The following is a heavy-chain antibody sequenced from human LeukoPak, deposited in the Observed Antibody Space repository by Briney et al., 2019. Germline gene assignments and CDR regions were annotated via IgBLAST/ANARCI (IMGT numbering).Heavy chain of an antibody. CDR1: GGSISTYY. D-gene: IGHD5-24*01. Sequence: SETLSLTCTVSGGSISTYYWSWIRQPPGKGLEWIGYIYYSGSTKYNPSLKSRVTISVDTSKNQFSLKLSSVTAADTAVYYCARDGSDGYSDYFDYWGQGTLVTVSS. J-gene: IGHJ4*02. CDR2: IYYSGST. CDR3: ARDGSDGYSDYFDY. V-gene: IGHV4-59*01.